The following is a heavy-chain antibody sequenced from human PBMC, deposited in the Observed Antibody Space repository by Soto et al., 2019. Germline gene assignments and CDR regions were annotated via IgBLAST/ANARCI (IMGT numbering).Heavy chain of an antibody. CDR3: ARAAKVEYSSSWGLFDY. CDR1: GGSISSYY. V-gene: IGHV4-59*01. J-gene: IGHJ4*02. CDR2: IYYSGST. Sequence: QVQLQESGPGLVKPSETLSLTCTVSGGSISSYYWSWIRQPPGKGLEWIGYIYYSGSTNYNPSLKSRITISVDTSKNQFSLKLSSVTAADTAVYYCARAAKVEYSSSWGLFDYWGQGTLVTVSS. D-gene: IGHD6-6*01.